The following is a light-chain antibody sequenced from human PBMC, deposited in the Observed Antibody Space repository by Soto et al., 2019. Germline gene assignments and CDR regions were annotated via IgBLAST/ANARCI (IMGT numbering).Light chain of an antibody. CDR2: DAS. CDR1: QSVSTSN. Sequence: EIVMTQSPATLSVSPGERATLSCRASQSVSTSNLAWYQQKPGQAPRLLIYDASNRATGIPARFSGSGSGTDFTLTISSLEPEDFAVYYCHQRSNGPPWTFGQGTKVDIK. J-gene: IGKJ1*01. CDR3: HQRSNGPPWT. V-gene: IGKV3-11*01.